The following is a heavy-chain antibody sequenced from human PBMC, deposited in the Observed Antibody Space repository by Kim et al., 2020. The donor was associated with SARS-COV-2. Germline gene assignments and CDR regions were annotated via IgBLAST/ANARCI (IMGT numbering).Heavy chain of an antibody. CDR1: GYSISSGYY. CDR3: ARSLSWFDP. CDR2: IYHSGST. D-gene: IGHD2-8*01. Sequence: SETLSLTCTVSGYSISSGYYWGWIRQPPGKGLEWIGSIYHSGSTYYNPSLKSRVTISVDTSKNQFSLKLSSVTAADTAVYYCARSLSWFDPWGQGTLVTV. J-gene: IGHJ5*02. V-gene: IGHV4-38-2*02.